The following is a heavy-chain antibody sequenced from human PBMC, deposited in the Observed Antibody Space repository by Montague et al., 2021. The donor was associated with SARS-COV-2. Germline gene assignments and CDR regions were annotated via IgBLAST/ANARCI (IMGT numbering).Heavy chain of an antibody. D-gene: IGHD1-26*01. J-gene: IGHJ4*02. CDR2: IDEYGGTP. CDR3: VRDLVGKDDF. V-gene: IGHV3-74*01. Sequence: SPRISCAASGFSFSIYWMPWVRQAPGKGLVWVSRIDEYGGTPNYADSVRVRFTISRDNAKSTLYLQMNSLRAEDTAVYYCVRDLVGKDDFWGPGTQVTVSS. CDR1: GFSFSIYW.